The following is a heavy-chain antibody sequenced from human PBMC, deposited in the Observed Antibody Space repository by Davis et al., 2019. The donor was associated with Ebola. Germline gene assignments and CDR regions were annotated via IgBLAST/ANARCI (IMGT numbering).Heavy chain of an antibody. CDR3: ARDPLPVAGYYFDY. CDR2: IYHSGST. Sequence: MPSETLSLTCAVSGGPISSGGYSWSWIRQPPGKGLEWIGYIYHSGSTYYNPSLKSRVTISVDRSKNQFSLKLSSVTAADTAVYYCARDPLPVAGYYFDYWGQGTLVTVSS. V-gene: IGHV4-30-2*01. CDR1: GGPISSGGYS. D-gene: IGHD6-19*01. J-gene: IGHJ4*02.